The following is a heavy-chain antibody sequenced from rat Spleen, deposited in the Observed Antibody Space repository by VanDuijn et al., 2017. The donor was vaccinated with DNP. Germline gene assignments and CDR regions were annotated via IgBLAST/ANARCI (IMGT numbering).Heavy chain of an antibody. V-gene: IGHV5-20*01. Sequence: EVQLVESGGGLVQPGRSLKLSCAASGFTFSYYGMAWVRQAPKKGLEWVASISSTCGSTSYRDSVKGRFTISRDNAKSILYLQMDSLRSEDTATFYCTTDVERGYWGQGVMVTVSS. CDR2: ISSTCGST. CDR1: GFTFSYYG. D-gene: IGHD1-11*01. CDR3: TTDVERGY. J-gene: IGHJ2*01.